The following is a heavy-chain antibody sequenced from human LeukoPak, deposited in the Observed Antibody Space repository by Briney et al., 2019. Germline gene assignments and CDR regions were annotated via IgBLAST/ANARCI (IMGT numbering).Heavy chain of an antibody. J-gene: IGHJ4*02. D-gene: IGHD4-17*01. CDR2: INHSGST. CDR1: GGSFSGYY. CDR3: ARIGYGDYSDY. V-gene: IGHV4-34*01. Sequence: SETLSLTCAVSGGSFSGYYWSWIRQPPGKGLEWIGEINHSGSTNYNPSLKSRVTISVDTSKNQFSLKLSSVTAAGTAVYYCARIGYGDYSDYWGQGTLVTVSS.